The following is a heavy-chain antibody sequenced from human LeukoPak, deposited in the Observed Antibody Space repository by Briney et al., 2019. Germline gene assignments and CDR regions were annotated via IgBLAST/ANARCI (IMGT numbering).Heavy chain of an antibody. CDR2: IIPILGIA. CDR1: GGTFISYT. Sequence: SVKVSCKASGGTFISYTIGWVRQAPGQGLEWMGRIIPILGIANYAQKFQGRVTITADKSTSTAYMELSSLRSEDTAVYYCARDEQQLDLYYYGMDVWGQGTTVTVSS. D-gene: IGHD6-13*01. J-gene: IGHJ6*02. V-gene: IGHV1-69*10. CDR3: ARDEQQLDLYYYGMDV.